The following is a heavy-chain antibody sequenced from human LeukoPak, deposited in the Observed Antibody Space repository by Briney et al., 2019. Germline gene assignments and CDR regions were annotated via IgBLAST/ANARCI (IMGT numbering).Heavy chain of an antibody. CDR1: GYSFVDYW. CDR2: IYPADSDT. CDR3: ARQVSAGDFDF. D-gene: IGHD1-14*01. V-gene: IGHV5-51*01. J-gene: IGHJ4*02. Sequence: GESLKISCTGSGYSFVDYWIAWVRQVPGKGLEWMGIIYPADSDTKYSPSFQGQVTISVDKSISTTYLQWSSLEASDSAMYFCARQVSAGDFDFWGRGTLVTVSS.